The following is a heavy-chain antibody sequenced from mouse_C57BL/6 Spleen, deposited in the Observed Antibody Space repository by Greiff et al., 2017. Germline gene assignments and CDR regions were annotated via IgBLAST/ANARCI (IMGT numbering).Heavy chain of an antibody. CDR3: AHYYGSSYEGYAMDY. J-gene: IGHJ4*01. D-gene: IGHD1-1*01. CDR1: GYAFSSSW. Sequence: VQLQQSGPELVKPGASVKISCKASGYAFSSSWMNWVKQRPGKGLEWIGRIYPGDGDTNYNGKFKGKATLTADKSSSTAYMQLSSLTSEDSAVYFCAHYYGSSYEGYAMDYWGQGTSVTVSS. CDR2: IYPGDGDT. V-gene: IGHV1-82*01.